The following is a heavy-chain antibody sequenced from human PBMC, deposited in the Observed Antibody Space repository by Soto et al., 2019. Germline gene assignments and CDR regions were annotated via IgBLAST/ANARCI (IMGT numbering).Heavy chain of an antibody. Sequence: SVKVSCKASGGTFSSYAISWVRQAPGQGLEWMGGIIPIFGTANYAQKFQGKVTITADKSTSTAYMELSSLRSEDTAVYYCVLSSRSSGWLVCDYWGQGTLVTVSS. D-gene: IGHD6-19*01. CDR2: IIPIFGTA. V-gene: IGHV1-69*06. J-gene: IGHJ4*02. CDR3: VLSSRSSGWLVCDY. CDR1: GGTFSSYA.